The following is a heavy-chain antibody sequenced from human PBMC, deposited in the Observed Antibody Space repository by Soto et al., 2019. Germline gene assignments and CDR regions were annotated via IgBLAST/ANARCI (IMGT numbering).Heavy chain of an antibody. Sequence: EVQLLESGGGLVQPGGSLRLSCAASGFTFSSYAMSWVRQAPGKGLEWVSAISGSGGCTYYADSVKGRFTISRDNSKNTLYLQMNSLRAEDTAVYYCAKDPFRNYYGAGSYFHCYYIDVWGKGATVTVSS. CDR1: GFTFSSYA. V-gene: IGHV3-23*01. CDR2: ISGSGGCT. J-gene: IGHJ6*03. CDR3: AKDPFRNYYGAGSYFHCYYIDV. D-gene: IGHD3-10*01.